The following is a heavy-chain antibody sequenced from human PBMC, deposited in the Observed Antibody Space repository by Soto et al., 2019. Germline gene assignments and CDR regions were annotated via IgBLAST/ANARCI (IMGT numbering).Heavy chain of an antibody. CDR3: ARGPNIAVADRYYYYYGMDV. CDR1: GYTFTGYY. J-gene: IGHJ6*02. D-gene: IGHD6-19*01. CDR2: INPNSGGT. V-gene: IGHV1-2*02. Sequence: ASVKVSCKASGYTFTGYYMHWVRQAPGQGLEWMGWINPNSGGTNYAQKFQGRVTMTRDTSISTAYMELSRLRSDDTAVYYCARGPNIAVADRYYYYYGMDVWGQGTTVTV.